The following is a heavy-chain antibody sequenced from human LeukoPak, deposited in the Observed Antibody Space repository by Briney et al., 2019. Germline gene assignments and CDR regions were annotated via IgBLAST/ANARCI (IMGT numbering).Heavy chain of an antibody. V-gene: IGHV4-34*01. J-gene: IGHJ4*02. Sequence: SETLSLTCAVYGGSFSGYYWSWIRQPPGKGLEWIGEINHSGSTNYNPSLKSRVTISVDTSKNQFSLKLSSVTAADTAVYYCARFDSDCGGDCYAPGYFDYWGQGTLVTVSS. CDR3: ARFDSDCGGDCYAPGYFDY. CDR1: GGSFSGYY. CDR2: INHSGST. D-gene: IGHD2-21*02.